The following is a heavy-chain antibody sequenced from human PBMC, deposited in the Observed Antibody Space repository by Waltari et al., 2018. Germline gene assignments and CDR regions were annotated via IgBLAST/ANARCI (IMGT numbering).Heavy chain of an antibody. CDR3: ARDPGGRYYFDY. CDR1: GFTVSSTY. V-gene: IGHV3-53*01. D-gene: IGHD1-26*01. J-gene: IGHJ4*02. CDR2: IYSGGNT. Sequence: EVQLVESGGGLIQPGGSLRLSCAASGFTVSSTYMSWVRQAPGKGRELVSVIYSGGNTYYADSVKCRFTISRDNSKNTLYLQMNSLRADDTAVYYCARDPGGRYYFDYWGQGSLVTVSS.